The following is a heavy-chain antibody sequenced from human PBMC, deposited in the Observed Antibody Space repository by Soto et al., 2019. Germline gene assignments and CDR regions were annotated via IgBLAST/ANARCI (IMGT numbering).Heavy chain of an antibody. J-gene: IGHJ3*02. Sequence: ASVKVSCKASGYTFTSYYMHWVRQAPGQGLEWMGIINPSGGSTSYAQKFQGRVTMTRDTSTSTVYMELSSLRSEDTAVYYCARDQKYDFWSGQNGAFDIWGQGTMVTVSS. V-gene: IGHV1-46*01. CDR3: ARDQKYDFWSGQNGAFDI. CDR1: GYTFTSYY. D-gene: IGHD3-3*01. CDR2: INPSGGST.